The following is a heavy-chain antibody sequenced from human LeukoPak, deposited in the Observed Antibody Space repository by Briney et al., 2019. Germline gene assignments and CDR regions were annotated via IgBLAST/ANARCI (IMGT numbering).Heavy chain of an antibody. CDR3: ARGRKSSSWYVGFDY. V-gene: IGHV4-4*02. D-gene: IGHD6-13*01. CDR1: VGSINSGNW. J-gene: IGHJ4*02. CDR2: INHSGSS. Sequence: SGTLSLTCAVSVGSINSGNWWSWVRQPPGKGLEWIGEINHSGSSNYNPSLKSRVTISVDTSKNQFSLKLSSVTAADTAVYYCARGRKSSSWYVGFDYWGQGTLVTVSS.